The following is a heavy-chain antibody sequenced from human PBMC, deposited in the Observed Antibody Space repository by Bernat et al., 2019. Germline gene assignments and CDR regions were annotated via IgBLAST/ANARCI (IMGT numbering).Heavy chain of an antibody. J-gene: IGHJ3*02. Sequence: EVQLLESGGGLVQPGGSLRLSCAASGFTFSSYAMSWVRQAPGKGLEWVSAISGSGSTIYYADSVKGRFTISRDNAKNSLYLQMNSLRAEDTAVYYCARDRYSYGLDIWDQGTMVTVSS. CDR3: ARDRYSYGLDI. D-gene: IGHD5-18*01. V-gene: IGHV3-23*01. CDR1: GFTFSSYA. CDR2: ISGSGSTI.